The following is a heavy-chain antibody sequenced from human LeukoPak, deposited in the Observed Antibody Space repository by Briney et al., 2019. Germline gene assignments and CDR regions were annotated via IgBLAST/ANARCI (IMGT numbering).Heavy chain of an antibody. D-gene: IGHD1-1*01. Sequence: GGSLRLSCAASAFIFKNYAMHWVRQPPGKGLEWVAVISYHGSNQYYIDSVKGRFTISRDNSKDTVYLQMNSLRPDDTAVYYCAKGFSAGTMDYWGQGTLVTASS. V-gene: IGHV3-30*18. CDR1: AFIFKNYA. CDR3: AKGFSAGTMDY. J-gene: IGHJ4*02. CDR2: ISYHGSNQ.